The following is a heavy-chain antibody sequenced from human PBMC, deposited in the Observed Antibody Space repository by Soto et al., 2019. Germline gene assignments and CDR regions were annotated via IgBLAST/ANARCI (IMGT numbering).Heavy chain of an antibody. Sequence: EVQLVDSGGHLVKPGGSLRLSCAGSGFVFSNAWINWVRQAPGKGLEWVGRIKSKALGGTTDFAAPVRGRFAITRDDSRNMAYMQMNSLNTEDTAVYYCTTDSYSTMIEVRFDYWGHGTPVTVSS. J-gene: IGHJ4*01. CDR2: IKSKALGGTT. D-gene: IGHD3-22*01. CDR1: GFVFSNAW. V-gene: IGHV3-15*07. CDR3: TTDSYSTMIEVRFDY.